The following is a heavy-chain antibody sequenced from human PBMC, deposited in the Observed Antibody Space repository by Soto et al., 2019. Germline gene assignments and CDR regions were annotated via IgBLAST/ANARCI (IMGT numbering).Heavy chain of an antibody. V-gene: IGHV3-48*01. J-gene: IGHJ4*02. CDR1: GFIFTTYS. CDR2: MSVGGTAI. Sequence: GGSLRLSCAASGFIFTTYSVSWVRQAPGKGLEWISYMSVGGTAIYYADSVRGRFTISRDDAKNSVYLQINSLGAEDTAVYYCEILICDSTSCPRQYLAFWGQGTPDTVSS. D-gene: IGHD2-2*01. CDR3: EILICDSTSCPRQYLAF.